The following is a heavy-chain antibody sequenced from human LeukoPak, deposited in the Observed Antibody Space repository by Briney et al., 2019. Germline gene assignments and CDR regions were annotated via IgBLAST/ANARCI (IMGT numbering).Heavy chain of an antibody. Sequence: TGGSLRLSCATPGFTFSNYWMSWLRQAPGKGLMWVSRIKSDGSSPTYAESVKGRFTISRDNARKTLYLQMNSLRVDDTAVYYCAKSDWFDPWGRGTLVTVSS. J-gene: IGHJ5*02. CDR2: IKSDGSSP. CDR1: GFTFSNYW. V-gene: IGHV3-74*01. CDR3: AKSDWFDP.